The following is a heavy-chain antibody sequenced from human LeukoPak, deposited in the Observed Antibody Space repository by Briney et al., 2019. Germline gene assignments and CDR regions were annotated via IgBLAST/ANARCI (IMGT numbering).Heavy chain of an antibody. CDR3: ARDIPNYDFWSGYYTVERAGGSDY. Sequence: ASVKVSCKASGYTFTSYGISWVRQAPGQGLEWMGWISAYNGNTNYAQKLQGRVTMITDTSTSTAYMELRSLRSDDTAVYYCARDIPNYDFWSGYYTVERAGGSDYWGQGTLVTVSS. CDR1: GYTFTSYG. V-gene: IGHV1-18*01. D-gene: IGHD3-3*01. J-gene: IGHJ4*02. CDR2: ISAYNGNT.